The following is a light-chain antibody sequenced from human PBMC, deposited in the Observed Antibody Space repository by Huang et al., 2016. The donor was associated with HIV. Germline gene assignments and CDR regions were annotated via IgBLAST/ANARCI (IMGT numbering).Light chain of an antibody. CDR2: GAS. V-gene: IGKV3-20*01. Sequence: EIVLTQSPGTVSLSPGERATLSCRASQSVSSSYLAWYQQKPGQAPRLLIHGASSRATGIPDRFSGSGSGTDFTLTISRLEPEDFAVYYCQQYGSSRIFTFGPGTKVDIK. CDR1: QSVSSSY. J-gene: IGKJ3*01. CDR3: QQYGSSRIFT.